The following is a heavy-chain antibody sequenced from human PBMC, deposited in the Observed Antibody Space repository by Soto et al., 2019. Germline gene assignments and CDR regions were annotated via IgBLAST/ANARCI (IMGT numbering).Heavy chain of an antibody. CDR1: GGSISSYY. J-gene: IGHJ6*03. CDR2: IYYSGST. V-gene: IGHV4-59*01. D-gene: IGHD4-4*01. Sequence: SXTLSLTCTVSGGSISSYYWSWVRQPPVNGLEWIGYIYYSGSTNYNPSLKSRVTISVDTSKNQFSLKLSSVTAADTAVYYCARSIYSNSGAYYYYMDVWGKGTTVTVSS. CDR3: ARSIYSNSGAYYYYMDV.